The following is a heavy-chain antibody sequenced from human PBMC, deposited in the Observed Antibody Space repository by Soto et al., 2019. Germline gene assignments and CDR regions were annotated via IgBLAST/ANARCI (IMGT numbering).Heavy chain of an antibody. CDR3: ASLFRYFDWSDYYYYGMDV. CDR2: IIPIFGTA. Sequence: ASVKVSCKASGGTFSSYAISWVRQAPGQGLEWMGGIIPIFGTANYAQKFQGRVTITADESTSTAYMELSSLRSEDTAVFYCASLFRYFDWSDYYYYGMDVWGQGTTVTVSS. V-gene: IGHV1-69*13. D-gene: IGHD3-9*01. J-gene: IGHJ6*02. CDR1: GGTFSSYA.